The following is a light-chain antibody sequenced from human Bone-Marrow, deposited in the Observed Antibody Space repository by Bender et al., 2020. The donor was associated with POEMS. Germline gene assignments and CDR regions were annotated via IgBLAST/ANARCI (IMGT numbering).Light chain of an antibody. CDR3: HSYDYRLDHWV. V-gene: IGLV1-40*01. CDR2: GTT. CDR1: SSNIGGGYD. Sequence: QSVLTQPPSVSGAPGQRVSISCTGSSSNIGGGYDVNWYQQVPGAAPKLLLYGTTNRSSGVPDRFSGSKSGNSVSLAITGLQAEDEADYHCHSYDYRLDHWVFGGGTRVTVL. J-gene: IGLJ3*02.